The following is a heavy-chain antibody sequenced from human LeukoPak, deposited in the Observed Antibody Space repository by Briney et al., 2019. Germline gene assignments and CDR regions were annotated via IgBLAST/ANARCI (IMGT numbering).Heavy chain of an antibody. V-gene: IGHV3-21*01. J-gene: IGHJ4*02. CDR3: ARASVGTLDY. D-gene: IGHD6-13*01. Sequence: GGSLRLSCAASGFTFSSYTMSWVRQAPGKGLEWVSSTSSSSSHIYYADSVKGRFTISRDNTKNSLYLQMNSLRAEDTAIYYCARASVGTLDYWGQGTLVTVSS. CDR1: GFTFSSYT. CDR2: TSSSSSHI.